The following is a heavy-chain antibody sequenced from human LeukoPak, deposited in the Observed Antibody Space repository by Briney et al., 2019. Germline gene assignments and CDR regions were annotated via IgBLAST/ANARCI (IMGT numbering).Heavy chain of an antibody. CDR2: IYYSGST. CDR3: ARVAPVVPAAMFLYYYYYMDV. D-gene: IGHD2-2*01. V-gene: IGHV4-39*07. J-gene: IGHJ6*03. Sequence: SETLSLTCTVSGCSISSSSYYWGWIRQPPGKGLEWIGSIYYSGSTYYNPSLKSRVTISVDTSKNQFSRKLSSVTAADTAVYYCARVAPVVPAAMFLYYYYYMDVWGKGTTVTVSS. CDR1: GCSISSSSYY.